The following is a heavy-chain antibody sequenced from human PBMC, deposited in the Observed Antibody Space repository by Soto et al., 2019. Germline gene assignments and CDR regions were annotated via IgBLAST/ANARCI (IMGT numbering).Heavy chain of an antibody. CDR2: ITDTGGDA. CDR1: GLTFGSRA. V-gene: IGHV3-23*01. CDR3: AKDRMNHNSVWDPFDI. J-gene: IGHJ3*02. D-gene: IGHD2-15*01. Sequence: GGSLRLSCVASGLTFGSRAMSWVRQSPGEGLEWVSTITDTGGDAKYADSVRGRFIISRDNSKSTLSLQMNGLRAEDTAVYYCAKDRMNHNSVWDPFDIWGQGTMVTVSS.